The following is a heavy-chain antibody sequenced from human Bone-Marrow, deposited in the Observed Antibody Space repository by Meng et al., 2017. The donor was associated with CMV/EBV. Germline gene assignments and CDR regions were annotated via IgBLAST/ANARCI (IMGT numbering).Heavy chain of an antibody. V-gene: IGHV3-21*01. CDR1: GFTFSSYS. Sequence: GESLKISCAASGFTFSSYSMSWVRQAPGKGLEWVSSISSSSSYIYYADSVKGRFTISRDNAKNSLYLQMNSLRADDTAVYYCARAFRGGDYWGQGTLVTVSS. D-gene: IGHD3-16*01. J-gene: IGHJ4*02. CDR2: ISSSSSYI. CDR3: ARAFRGGDY.